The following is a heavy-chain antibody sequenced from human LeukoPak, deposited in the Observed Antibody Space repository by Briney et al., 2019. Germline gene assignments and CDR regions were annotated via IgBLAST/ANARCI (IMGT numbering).Heavy chain of an antibody. V-gene: IGHV1-69*13. CDR2: IIPIFGTA. CDR1: GGTFSSYA. Sequence: SVKVSCKASGGTFSSYAISWVRQAPGQGLEWMGGIIPIFGTANHAQNFQGRVTITADESTSTAYMELSSLRSEDTAVYYCARDLERDYDSSPIGAFDIWGQGTMVTVSS. D-gene: IGHD3-22*01. CDR3: ARDLERDYDSSPIGAFDI. J-gene: IGHJ3*02.